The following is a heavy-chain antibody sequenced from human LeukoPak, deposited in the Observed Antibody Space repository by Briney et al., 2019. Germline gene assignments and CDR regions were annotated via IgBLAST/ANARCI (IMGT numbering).Heavy chain of an antibody. CDR3: ARHRNRVRGPRHTSGFDP. D-gene: IGHD3-10*01. Sequence: TSETLSLTCAVYGGSFSGYYWSWIRQPPGKGLEWIGEINHSGSTNYNPSLKSRVTISVDTSKNQFSLKLSSVTAADTAVYYCARHRNRVRGPRHTSGFDPWGQGTLVTVSS. CDR1: GGSFSGYY. J-gene: IGHJ5*02. V-gene: IGHV4-34*01. CDR2: INHSGST.